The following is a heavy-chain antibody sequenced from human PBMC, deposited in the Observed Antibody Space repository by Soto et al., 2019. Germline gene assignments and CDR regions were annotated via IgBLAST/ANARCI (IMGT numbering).Heavy chain of an antibody. CDR2: INSDGSST. J-gene: IGHJ3*02. Sequence: GGSLRLSCAASGFTFSSYWMHWVRQAPGKGLVWVSRINSDGSSTSYADSVKGRFTISRDNAKNTLYLQMNSLRAEDTAVYYCARSASFTYYYDSSATSDAFDIWGQGTMVTVSS. CDR3: ARSASFTYYYDSSATSDAFDI. V-gene: IGHV3-74*01. D-gene: IGHD3-22*01. CDR1: GFTFSSYW.